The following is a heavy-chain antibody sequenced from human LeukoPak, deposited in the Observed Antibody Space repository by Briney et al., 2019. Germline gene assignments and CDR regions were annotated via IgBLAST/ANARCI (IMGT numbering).Heavy chain of an antibody. D-gene: IGHD1-26*01. CDR3: VQQRWTLVGALSN. Sequence: ASVKVSCNVSGYTLTELSMHWVRQAPGKGLEWMGGFDPEDGETIYAQKFQGRVTMTEDTSTDTAYMELSSLRSEDTAVYYCVQQRWTLVGALSNWGQGTLVTVSS. CDR2: FDPEDGET. CDR1: GYTLTELS. J-gene: IGHJ4*02. V-gene: IGHV1-24*01.